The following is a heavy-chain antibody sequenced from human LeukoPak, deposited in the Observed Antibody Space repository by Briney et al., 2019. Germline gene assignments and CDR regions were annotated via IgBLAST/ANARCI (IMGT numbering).Heavy chain of an antibody. D-gene: IGHD3-9*01. V-gene: IGHV3-21*01. Sequence: GGSLRLSCAASGFTFSSYSMNWVRQAPGKGLEWVSSISSSSSYIYYADSVKGRFTISRDNAKNSLYLQMNSLGAEDTAVYYCARTYDILTGPFDYWGQGTLVTVSS. J-gene: IGHJ4*02. CDR1: GFTFSSYS. CDR2: ISSSSSYI. CDR3: ARTYDILTGPFDY.